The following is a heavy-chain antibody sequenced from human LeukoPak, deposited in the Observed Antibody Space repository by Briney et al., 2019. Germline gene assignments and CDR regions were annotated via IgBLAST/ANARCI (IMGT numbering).Heavy chain of an antibody. D-gene: IGHD3-9*01. CDR2: INPNSGGT. CDR1: GYSFTDKY. CDR3: ARGLPSYDMGLDY. J-gene: IGHJ4*02. Sequence: ASVKVSCKASGYSFTDKYMHWVRQAPGQGLEWMGWINPNSGGTNYAQKFQGRVTMTRDTSISTAYMELSRLRSDDTAVYYCARGLPSYDMGLDYWGQGTLVTVSS. V-gene: IGHV1-2*02.